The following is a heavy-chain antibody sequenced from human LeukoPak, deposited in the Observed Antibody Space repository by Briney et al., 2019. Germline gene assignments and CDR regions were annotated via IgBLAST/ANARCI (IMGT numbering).Heavy chain of an antibody. D-gene: IGHD3-3*01. CDR3: AKHIYGVVSIQP. CDR1: GFTFRDAW. V-gene: IGHV3-15*01. Sequence: GGSLRLSCAASGFTFRDAWMTWVRQAPGKGLEWVGRIRSRADGGTAEYATAVEGRFTISRDDSTNTLYLHMRNVKTEDTAVYYCAKHIYGVVSIQPWGQGTLVTVSS. CDR2: IRSRADGGTA. J-gene: IGHJ1*01.